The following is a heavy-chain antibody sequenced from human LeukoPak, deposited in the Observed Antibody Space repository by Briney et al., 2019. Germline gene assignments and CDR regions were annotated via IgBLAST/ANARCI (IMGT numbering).Heavy chain of an antibody. Sequence: GGSLRLSCAASGFTFSSYWMHWVRQVPGQGLVWVLGVSPDERTTRYADPVRGRFTISRDNAKNTLYLQMSSLRVGDTAVYYCARGSGNYYFDHWGQGTLVTVSS. CDR1: GFTFSSYW. CDR2: VSPDERTT. D-gene: IGHD1-26*01. J-gene: IGHJ4*02. CDR3: ARGSGNYYFDH. V-gene: IGHV3-74*01.